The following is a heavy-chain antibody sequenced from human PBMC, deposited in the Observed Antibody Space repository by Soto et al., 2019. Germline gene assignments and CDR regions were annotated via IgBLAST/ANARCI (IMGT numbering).Heavy chain of an antibody. D-gene: IGHD5-18*01. V-gene: IGHV1-69*12. Sequence: QVQLVQSGAEVKKPGSSVKVSCKASGGTFSSYAISWVRQAPGQGLEWMGGIIPIFGTANYAQKFQGRVTXXAXEFXSTAYMELSSLRSEDTAVYYCAGLGADTAPVAFDIWGQGTMVTVSS. CDR1: GGTFSSYA. CDR2: IIPIFGTA. J-gene: IGHJ3*02. CDR3: AGLGADTAPVAFDI.